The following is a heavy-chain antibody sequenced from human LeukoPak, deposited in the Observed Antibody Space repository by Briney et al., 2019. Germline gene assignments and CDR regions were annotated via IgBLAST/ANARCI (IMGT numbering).Heavy chain of an antibody. Sequence: GGSLRLSCAATGFSFTTYWMSWVRQAPGKGLGWVANIKEDGSDKYYVDSVKGRFSISRDNAKNSLYLQMSSLRAEDTAVYYCAKDPGDKAVDRWFDPWGQGTLVTVSS. D-gene: IGHD6-19*01. CDR2: IKEDGSDK. V-gene: IGHV3-7*03. CDR3: AKDPGDKAVDRWFDP. CDR1: GFSFTTYW. J-gene: IGHJ5*02.